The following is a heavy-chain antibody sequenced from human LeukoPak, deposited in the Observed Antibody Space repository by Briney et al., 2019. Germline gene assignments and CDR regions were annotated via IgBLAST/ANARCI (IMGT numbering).Heavy chain of an antibody. V-gene: IGHV1-18*01. CDR1: GYTFTSYG. Sequence: GASVKVSCKASGYTFTSYGISWVRQAPGQGLEWMGWISAYNGNTNYAQKLQGRVTMTTDTSTSTVYMELSSLRSEDTAVYYCARVGGGSSTWYGWFDPWGQGTLVTVSS. CDR3: ARVGGGSSTWYGWFDP. D-gene: IGHD6-13*01. CDR2: ISAYNGNT. J-gene: IGHJ5*02.